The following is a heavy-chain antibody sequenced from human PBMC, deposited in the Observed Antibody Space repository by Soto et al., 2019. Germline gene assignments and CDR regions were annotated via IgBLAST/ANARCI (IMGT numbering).Heavy chain of an antibody. D-gene: IGHD3-3*01. CDR1: GGSISSYY. CDR2: IYYSGST. Sequence: GPGNASETLSLTCTVSGGSISSYYWSWIRQPPGKGLEWIGYIYYSGSTNYNPSLKSRVTISVDTSKNQSPVRRASVTAAARAVYYGGRVFLAPRPPYYSYYGMDVGGQGTTVPVSS. V-gene: IGHV4-59*01. CDR3: GRVFLAPRPPYYSYYGMDV. J-gene: IGHJ6*02.